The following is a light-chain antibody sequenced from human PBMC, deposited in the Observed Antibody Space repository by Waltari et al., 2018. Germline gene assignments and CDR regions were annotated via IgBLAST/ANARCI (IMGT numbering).Light chain of an antibody. V-gene: IGKV4-1*01. Sequence: DIVMSQSPDSPAASLGERATINCTSSLSLLYSSNNKNYLAWYQQKPGQPPKLLIYWASTRESGVPDRFSGSGSGTDFTLTISSLQAEDVAVYYCQQYYSTPQTFGQGTKVEIK. CDR1: LSLLYSSNNKNY. CDR2: WAS. J-gene: IGKJ1*01. CDR3: QQYYSTPQT.